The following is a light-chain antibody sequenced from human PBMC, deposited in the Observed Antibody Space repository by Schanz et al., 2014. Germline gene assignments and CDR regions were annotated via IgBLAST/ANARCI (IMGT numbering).Light chain of an antibody. J-gene: IGLJ2*01. CDR2: DVS. V-gene: IGLV2-14*01. CDR1: SSDVGGHYY. Sequence: QSALTQPASVSGSPGQSITLSCTGTSSDVGGHYYVSWYQQHPGKAPKLMIYDVSNRPSGVSDRFSGSKSGNTASLTISGLQAEDEADYYCSSYTTNSAPGVVFGGGTKVTVL. CDR3: SSYTTNSAPGVV.